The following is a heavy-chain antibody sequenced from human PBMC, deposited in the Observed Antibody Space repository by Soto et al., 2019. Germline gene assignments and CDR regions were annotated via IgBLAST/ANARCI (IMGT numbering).Heavy chain of an antibody. CDR3: ARITGYSSSWHFDY. CDR1: GDSVSSNSAA. J-gene: IGHJ4*02. V-gene: IGHV6-1*01. D-gene: IGHD6-13*01. CDR2: TYYRSKWYN. Sequence: SQTLSLTCAISGDSVSSNSAAWNWIRQSPSRGLEWLGRTYYRSKWYNDYAVSVKSRITINPYTSKNQFSLQLNSVTPEDTDVYYCARITGYSSSWHFDYWGQGTLVTVSS.